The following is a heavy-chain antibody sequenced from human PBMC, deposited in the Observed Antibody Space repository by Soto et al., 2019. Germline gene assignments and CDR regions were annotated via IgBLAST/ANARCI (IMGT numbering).Heavy chain of an antibody. J-gene: IGHJ5*02. V-gene: IGHV3-7*01. CDR3: ARDSTIFGVADKNWFDP. CDR2: IKQDGSEK. D-gene: IGHD3-3*01. CDR1: GFTFSSYW. Sequence: GGSLRLSCAASGFTFSSYWMSWVRQAPGKGLEWVANIKQDGSEKYYVDSVKGRFTISRDNAKSSLYLQMNSLRAEDTAVYYCARDSTIFGVADKNWFDPWGQGTLVTVSS.